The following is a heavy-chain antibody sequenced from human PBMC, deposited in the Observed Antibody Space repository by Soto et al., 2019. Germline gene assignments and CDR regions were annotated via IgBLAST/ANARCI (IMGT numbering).Heavy chain of an antibody. CDR2: ISAYNGNT. D-gene: IGHD4-4*01. Sequence: QVQLVQSGAEVKKPGASVKVSCKASGYTFTSYGISWVRQAPGQGLEWMGWISAYNGNTNYAQKLQGRVTMTTDTSKSTDYMELRSLRSDDTAVYYCARDAADDDYSNYVFDYWGQGTLVTVSS. CDR1: GYTFTSYG. J-gene: IGHJ4*02. CDR3: ARDAADDDYSNYVFDY. V-gene: IGHV1-18*01.